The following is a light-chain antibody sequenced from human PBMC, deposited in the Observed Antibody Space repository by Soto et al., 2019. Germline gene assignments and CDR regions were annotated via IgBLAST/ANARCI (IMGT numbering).Light chain of an antibody. Sequence: EIVMTQSPATLSVSPGEGATLSCRACQSISSKLAWYQQKPGQAPRLLIYGASTRATGVPARFSGSGSGTEFTLTISSLQSEDLAVYYCQHYNDWRWTFGQGTKVEIK. J-gene: IGKJ1*01. V-gene: IGKV3-15*01. CDR2: GAS. CDR1: QSISSK. CDR3: QHYNDWRWT.